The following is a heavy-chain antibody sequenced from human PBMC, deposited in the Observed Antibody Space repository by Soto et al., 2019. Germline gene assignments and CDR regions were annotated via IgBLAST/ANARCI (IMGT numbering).Heavy chain of an antibody. D-gene: IGHD3-22*01. CDR1: GFTFSKYA. Sequence: PGGSLRLSCAASGFTFSKYAMTWARQAPGKGLEWVSAISSNGAGTYYADSVKGRFTISRDNAKNSLYLQMNSLRAEDTAVYYCARYDSSGYYWPYYYYGMDVWGQGTTVTVSS. CDR3: ARYDSSGYYWPYYYYGMDV. CDR2: ISSNGAGT. V-gene: IGHV3-23*01. J-gene: IGHJ6*02.